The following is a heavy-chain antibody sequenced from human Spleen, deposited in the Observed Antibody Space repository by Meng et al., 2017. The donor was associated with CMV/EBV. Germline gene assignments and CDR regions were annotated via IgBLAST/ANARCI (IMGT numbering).Heavy chain of an antibody. CDR2: KRHDGNNQ. CDR1: GFTFSSYG. Sequence: GESLKISCAASGFTFSSYGMHWVRQAPGKGLEWVAFKRHDGNNQYYADSVKGRFTISRDNAKNSLYLQMSSLRVEDTAVYYCVGRALDFWGQGTVVTVSS. CDR3: VGRALDF. J-gene: IGHJ4*02. V-gene: IGHV3-30*02.